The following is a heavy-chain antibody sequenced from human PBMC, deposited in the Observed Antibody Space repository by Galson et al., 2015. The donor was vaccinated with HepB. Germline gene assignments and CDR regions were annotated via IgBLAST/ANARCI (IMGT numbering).Heavy chain of an antibody. CDR1: GFTFSNAW. V-gene: IGHV3-15*01. Sequence: SLRLSCAASGFTFSNAWMSWVRQAPGKGLEWVGRIKSKTDGGTTDYAAPVKGRFTISRDDSKNTLYLQMNSLKTEDTAAYYCTTAFVRAAAVVWGQGTLVTVSS. D-gene: IGHD6-13*01. CDR3: TTAFVRAAAVV. J-gene: IGHJ4*02. CDR2: IKSKTDGGTT.